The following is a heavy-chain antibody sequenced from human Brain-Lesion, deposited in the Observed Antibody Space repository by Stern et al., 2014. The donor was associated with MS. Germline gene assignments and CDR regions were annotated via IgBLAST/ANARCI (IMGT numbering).Heavy chain of an antibody. J-gene: IGHJ6*02. CDR3: ARDCGSGSCYQTQYYYGVDV. V-gene: IGHV3-7*01. Sequence: VQLLESGGGLVQPGGSLRLSCAGSGFSLSSYWMSWVRQAPGQGPELVATIKQDGSERYYVDSVKGRFTISRDNSKNSVFLQMNSLRVDDTSVYYCARDCGSGSCYQTQYYYGVDVWGQGTTVIVSS. CDR2: IKQDGSER. D-gene: IGHD2-15*01. CDR1: GFSLSSYW.